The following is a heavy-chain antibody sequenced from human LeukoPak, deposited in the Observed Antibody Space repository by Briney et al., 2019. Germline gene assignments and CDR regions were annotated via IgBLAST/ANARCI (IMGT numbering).Heavy chain of an antibody. J-gene: IGHJ4*02. V-gene: IGHV4-39*01. CDR2: IYYSGGT. D-gene: IGHD6-19*01. CDR3: ARRLGRPLRIDY. Sequence: SETLSLTCTVSGGSISSSSYYWGWIRQPPGKGLEWIGSIYYSGGTYYNPSLKSRVTISVDTSKNQFSLKLSSVTAADTAVYYCARRLGRPLRIDYWGQGTLVTVSS. CDR1: GGSISSSSYY.